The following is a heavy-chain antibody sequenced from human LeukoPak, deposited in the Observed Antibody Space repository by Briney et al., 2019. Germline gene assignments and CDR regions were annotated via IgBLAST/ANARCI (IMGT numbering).Heavy chain of an antibody. V-gene: IGHV1-8*01. J-gene: IGHJ5*01. CDR3: ARSYYDILTGYYNRWFDS. CDR2: MNANSGNT. CDR1: GYTFTSYD. D-gene: IGHD3-9*01. Sequence: GASVKVSCKASGYTFTSYDINWVRQATGQGLEWMGWMNANSGNTGYAQKFQGRVTMTRNTSISTAYMELSSLRSEDTAVYYCARSYYDILTGYYNRWFDSWGQGTLVTVSS.